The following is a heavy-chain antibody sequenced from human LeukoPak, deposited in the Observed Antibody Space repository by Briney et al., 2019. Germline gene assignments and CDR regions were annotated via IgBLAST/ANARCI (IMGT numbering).Heavy chain of an antibody. D-gene: IGHD3-22*01. CDR1: GYSFSNYW. Sequence: GGSLKISCEGYGYSFSNYWIGWVRQMPGKGLEWVGIINCGNSETRYSPSFQGQVTISADKSISTAYLQWTSLKASDTATYFCARQKPFSESSGYYGFWGQGTLVTVSS. CDR3: ARQKPFSESSGYYGF. V-gene: IGHV5-51*01. J-gene: IGHJ4*02. CDR2: INCGNSET.